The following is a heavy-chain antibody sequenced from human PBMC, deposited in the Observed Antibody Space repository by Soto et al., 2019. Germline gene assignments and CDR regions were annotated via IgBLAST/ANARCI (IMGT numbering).Heavy chain of an antibody. CDR2: IYYSGST. D-gene: IGHD6-13*01. CDR1: GGSISSGGYY. CDR3: ARDRIAAAGNNYDYMDV. V-gene: IGHV4-31*03. J-gene: IGHJ6*03. Sequence: SETLYLTCTVSGGSISSGGYYWSWIRQHPGKGLEWIGYIYYSGSTYYNPSLKSRVTISVDTSKNQFSLKLSSVTAADTAVYYCARDRIAAAGNNYDYMDVWGKGTTVTVSS.